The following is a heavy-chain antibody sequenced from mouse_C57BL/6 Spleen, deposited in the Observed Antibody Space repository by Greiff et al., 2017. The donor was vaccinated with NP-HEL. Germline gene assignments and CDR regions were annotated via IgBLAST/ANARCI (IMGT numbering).Heavy chain of an antibody. D-gene: IGHD1-1*01. CDR2: IDPNSGGT. J-gene: IGHJ1*03. CDR1: GYTFTSYW. CDR3: ARGPYYSRAYWYFDV. Sequence: QVQLQQPGAELVKPGASVKLSCKASGYTFTSYWMHWVKQRPGRGLEWIGRIDPNSGGTKYNEKFKSKATLTVDKPSRTAYMQLSSLTSEDSALYYCARGPYYSRAYWYFDVWGTGTTVTVSS. V-gene: IGHV1-72*01.